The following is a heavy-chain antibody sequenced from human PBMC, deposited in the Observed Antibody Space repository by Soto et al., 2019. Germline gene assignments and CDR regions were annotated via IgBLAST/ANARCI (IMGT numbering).Heavy chain of an antibody. J-gene: IGHJ6*02. CDR1: GFTFTSSA. D-gene: IGHD3-10*01. Sequence: SVKVSCKASGFTFTSSAVQWVRQARGQGLEWIGWIVVGSGNTNYAQKFQERVIITRDMSTSTAYMELSSLRSEDTAVYYCARDKESGSYLVHVYGMDVWGQGTTVTVSS. V-gene: IGHV1-58*01. CDR3: ARDKESGSYLVHVYGMDV. CDR2: IVVGSGNT.